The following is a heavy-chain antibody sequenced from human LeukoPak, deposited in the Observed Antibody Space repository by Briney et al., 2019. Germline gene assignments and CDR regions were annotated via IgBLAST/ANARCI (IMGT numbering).Heavy chain of an antibody. CDR3: ARGLAEAAGTKNLYYFDY. CDR1: GGSFSGYY. CDR2: INHSGST. D-gene: IGHD6-13*01. Sequence: SETLSLTCAVYGGSFSGYYWSWIRQPPGKGLDWIGEINHSGSTNYNPSLKSRVTISVDTSKNQFSLKLSSVTAADTAVYYCARGLAEAAGTKNLYYFDYWGQGTLVTVSS. V-gene: IGHV4-34*01. J-gene: IGHJ4*02.